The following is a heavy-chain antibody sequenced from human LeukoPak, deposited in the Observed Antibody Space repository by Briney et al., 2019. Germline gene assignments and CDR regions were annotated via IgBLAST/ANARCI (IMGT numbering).Heavy chain of an antibody. D-gene: IGHD3-22*01. CDR3: AKAPYYYDPSGYFTDDY. Sequence: GGSLRLSCAASGFTFSSSAMSWVRQAPGKGLEWVSSISGSGSGGSTYYADSVKGRFTISRDNSKNTLYLQMNSLRAEDTAVYYCAKAPYYYDPSGYFTDDYWGQGTLVTVSS. V-gene: IGHV3-23*01. CDR1: GFTFSSSA. J-gene: IGHJ4*02. CDR2: ISGSGSGGST.